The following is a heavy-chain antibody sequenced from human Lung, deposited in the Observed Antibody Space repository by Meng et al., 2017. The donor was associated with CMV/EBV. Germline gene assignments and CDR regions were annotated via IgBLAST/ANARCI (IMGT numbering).Heavy chain of an antibody. CDR2: IYYSGST. V-gene: IGHV4-59*01. D-gene: IGHD2-15*01. CDR1: GGSISSYY. CDR3: ARVGWDYYYYGMDV. Sequence: SETLSLXXTVSGGSISSYYWSWIRQPPGKGLEWIGYIYYSGSTNYNPSLKSRVTISVDTSKNQFSLKLSSVTAADTAVYYCARVGWDYYYYGMDVWGQGTXVTVSS. J-gene: IGHJ6*02.